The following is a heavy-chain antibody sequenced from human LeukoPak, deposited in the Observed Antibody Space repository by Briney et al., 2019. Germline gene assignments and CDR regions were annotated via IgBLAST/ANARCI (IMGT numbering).Heavy chain of an antibody. D-gene: IGHD2-15*01. J-gene: IGHJ5*02. CDR3: ARGADGVSSNSRGWFDP. CDR1: GFTFSSYS. CDR2: ISTSSSYI. V-gene: IGHV3-21*01. Sequence: GGSLRLSCAASGFTFSSYSMNWVRQAPGKGLEWVSSISTSSSYIYYADSVRGRFTISRDNAKNSLYLQMNSLRAEDTAVYSCARGADGVSSNSRGWFDPWGQGTLVTVSS.